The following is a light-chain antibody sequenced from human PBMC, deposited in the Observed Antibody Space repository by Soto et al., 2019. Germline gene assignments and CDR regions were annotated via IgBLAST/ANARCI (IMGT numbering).Light chain of an antibody. CDR1: QSIGTW. CDR3: QQSNNYPLT. Sequence: DIQLTQSPSTLSASVGDVVTITCRASQSIGTWLAWYQQKPGKAPKLLIYGASNLQSGVPSRFSGSGSGTEFSLTISSLQPDDFATYYCQQSNNYPLTFGGGTRVEIK. J-gene: IGKJ4*01. V-gene: IGKV1-5*03. CDR2: GAS.